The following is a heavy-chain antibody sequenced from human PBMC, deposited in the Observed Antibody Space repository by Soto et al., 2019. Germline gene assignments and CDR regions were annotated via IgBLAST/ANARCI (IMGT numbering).Heavy chain of an antibody. J-gene: IGHJ5*02. Sequence: PGGSLRLSCAASGFTFSSYSMNWVRQAPGKGLEWVSYISSSSRTIYYADSVKGRFTISRDNAKNSLYLQMNSLRAEDTAVYYCARERIAASLNWFDPWGQGTLVTVSS. CDR3: ARERIAASLNWFDP. CDR1: GFTFSSYS. D-gene: IGHD6-13*01. CDR2: ISSSSRTI. V-gene: IGHV3-48*01.